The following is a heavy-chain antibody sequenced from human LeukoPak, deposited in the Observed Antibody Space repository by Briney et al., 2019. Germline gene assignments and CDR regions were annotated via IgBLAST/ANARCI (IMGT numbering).Heavy chain of an antibody. J-gene: IGHJ4*02. V-gene: IGHV4-31*03. CDR2: IYYSGST. CDR3: ARDAGMTTVRY. D-gene: IGHD4-17*01. CDR1: GVSISSGGYD. Sequence: SETLSLTCTVSGVSISSGGYDWSWIRQHPGKGLEWIGYIYYSGSTYYNPSLRSRVTVSVDTSKNQFSLKLSSVTAADTAVYYCARDAGMTTVRYWGQGTLVTVSS.